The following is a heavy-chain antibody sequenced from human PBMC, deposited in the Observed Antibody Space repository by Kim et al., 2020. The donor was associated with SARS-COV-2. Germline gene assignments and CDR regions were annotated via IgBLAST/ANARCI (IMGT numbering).Heavy chain of an antibody. CDR1: GYTFTGYY. D-gene: IGHD6-19*01. CDR2: INPNSGGT. V-gene: IGHV1-2*06. Sequence: ASVKVSCKASGYTFTGYYMHWVRQAPGQGLEWMGRINPNSGGTNYAQKFQGRVTMTRDTSISTAYMELSRLRSDDTAVYYCARVRLWQLSGHFDYWGQGTLVTVSS. CDR3: ARVRLWQLSGHFDY. J-gene: IGHJ4*02.